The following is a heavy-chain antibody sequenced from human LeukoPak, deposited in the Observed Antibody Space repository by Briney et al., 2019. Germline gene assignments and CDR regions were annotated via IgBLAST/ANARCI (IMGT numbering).Heavy chain of an antibody. CDR1: GLTVNSNY. CDR2: IYSGGTT. CDR3: ARALLVRNGYNYSPNYFDY. D-gene: IGHD5-24*01. Sequence: GGSLRLSCAASGLTVNSNYMNWVRQAPGKGLQWVSVIYSGGTTYYADSVKGRFTISRDNSKNTLYLQMNSLRAEDTAVYYCARALLVRNGYNYSPNYFDYWGQGTLVAVSS. J-gene: IGHJ4*02. V-gene: IGHV3-53*01.